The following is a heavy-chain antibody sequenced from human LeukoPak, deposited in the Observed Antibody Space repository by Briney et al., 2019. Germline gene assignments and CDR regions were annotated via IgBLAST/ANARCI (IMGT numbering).Heavy chain of an antibody. CDR1: GGSFSGYY. V-gene: IGHV4-34*01. J-gene: IGHJ4*02. Sequence: SETLSLTCAVYGGSFSGYYWSWIRQPPGKGLEWIGEINHSGSTNYNPSLKSRVTISVDTSKNDFSLNLRSVTAADTAVYYCARGRLAVTGTGWWYFDYWGQGIVVTVSS. CDR2: INHSGST. CDR3: ARGRLAVTGTGWWYFDY. D-gene: IGHD1-1*01.